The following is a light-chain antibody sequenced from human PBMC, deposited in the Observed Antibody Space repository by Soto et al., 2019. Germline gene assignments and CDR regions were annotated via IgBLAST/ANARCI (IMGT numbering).Light chain of an antibody. J-gene: IGLJ1*01. CDR3: SSYAGTNTPYV. CDR1: SSDVGGYYY. Sequence: QAALTQPPSASGSPGQSVTISCTGTSSDVGGYYYVSWYQQHPGKAPKLMIYEVSKRPSGVPDRFSGSKSGNTASLTVSGFQAEDEADYYCSSYAGTNTPYVFGTGPKVTVL. CDR2: EVS. V-gene: IGLV2-8*01.